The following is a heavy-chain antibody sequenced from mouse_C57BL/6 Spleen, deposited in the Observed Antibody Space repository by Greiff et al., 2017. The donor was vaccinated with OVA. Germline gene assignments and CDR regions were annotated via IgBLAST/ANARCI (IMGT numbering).Heavy chain of an antibody. CDR1: GYAFSSYW. J-gene: IGHJ2*01. CDR3: AREEDFTGFDY. D-gene: IGHD1-1*01. V-gene: IGHV1-80*01. CDR2: IYPGDGDT. Sequence: VKLQESGAELVKPGASVKISCKASGYAFSSYWMNWVKQRPGKGLEWIGQIYPGDGDTNYNGKFKGKATLTADKSSSTAYMQLSSLTSEDSAVYFCAREEDFTGFDYWGQGTTLTVSS.